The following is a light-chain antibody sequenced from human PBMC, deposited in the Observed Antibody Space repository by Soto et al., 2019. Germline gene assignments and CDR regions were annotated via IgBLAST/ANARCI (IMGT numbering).Light chain of an antibody. CDR1: QSVISSY. V-gene: IGKV3-20*01. CDR3: QQYGTSAWT. J-gene: IGKJ1*01. Sequence: EIVLTQSPGTLSLSPGERATLSCRASQSVISSYVAWYQQKPGQAPRLLIYGASSRATGIPDRFSGSGSGTDFTLTISRLEPEDFAVYYCQQYGTSAWTFGQGTKVEIK. CDR2: GAS.